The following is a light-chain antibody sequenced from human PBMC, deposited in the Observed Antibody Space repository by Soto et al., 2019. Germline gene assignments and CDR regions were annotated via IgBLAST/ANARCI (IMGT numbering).Light chain of an antibody. J-gene: IGLJ3*02. V-gene: IGLV2-8*01. CDR2: DAT. CDR1: SSDVGTHGY. CDR3: MCYAGGNNWV. Sequence: QSALTQPPSASGSPGQSVTISCTGTSSDVGTHGYVSWYQQHAGKAPKLMIYDATKRPSGVPDRFSGSKSANTASLTVSGLQAEDEADYYCMCYAGGNNWVFGGGTKVTVL.